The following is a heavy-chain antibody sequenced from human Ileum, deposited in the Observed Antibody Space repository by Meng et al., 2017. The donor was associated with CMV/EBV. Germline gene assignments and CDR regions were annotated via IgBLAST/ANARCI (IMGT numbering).Heavy chain of an antibody. CDR3: VGLLTGYNSHY. CDR2: ISGDGDSA. CDR1: GLTFNNYA. Sequence: VVGLGSGGGLVQPWGSLRLSCVVSGLTFNNYAISWVRQAPGKGLEWVSAISGDGDSAVYADFMKDRFTISRDNSKNTVYLQMNSLRAEDTAVYYCVGLLTGYNSHYWGQGTLVTVSS. J-gene: IGHJ4*02. V-gene: IGHV3-23*01. D-gene: IGHD3-9*01.